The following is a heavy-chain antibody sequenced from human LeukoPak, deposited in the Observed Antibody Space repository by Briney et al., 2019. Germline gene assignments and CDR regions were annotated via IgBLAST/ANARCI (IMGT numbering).Heavy chain of an antibody. J-gene: IGHJ4*02. Sequence: SETLSLTCTVSGYSMSSGYYWGWIRQPPERGLEWIGSMYHTGSTYYNPSLKSRVTISVDTSKNQFYLKLSSVTAADTAVYYCARTHPDYYDSSGEFDYWGQGTLVTVSS. D-gene: IGHD3-22*01. CDR3: ARTHPDYYDSSGEFDY. CDR2: MYHTGST. CDR1: GYSMSSGYY. V-gene: IGHV4-38-2*02.